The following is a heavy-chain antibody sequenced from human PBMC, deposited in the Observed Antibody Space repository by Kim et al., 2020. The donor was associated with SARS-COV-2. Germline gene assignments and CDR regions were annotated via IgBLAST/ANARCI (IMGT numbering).Heavy chain of an antibody. V-gene: IGHV4-39*01. CDR1: GGSISSSSYY. J-gene: IGHJ4*02. D-gene: IGHD4-4*01. CDR3: ARTHISNYQAGVFDY. Sequence: SETLSLTCTVSGGSISSSSYYWGWIRQPPGKGLEWIGSIYYSGSTYYNPSLKSRVTISVDTSKNQFSLKLSSVTAADTAVYYCARTHISNYQAGVFDYWGQGTLVTVSS. CDR2: IYYSGST.